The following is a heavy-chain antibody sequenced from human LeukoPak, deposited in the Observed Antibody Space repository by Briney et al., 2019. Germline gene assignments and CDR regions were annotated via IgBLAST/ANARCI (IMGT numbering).Heavy chain of an antibody. J-gene: IGHJ4*02. CDR3: AKSGSYYGLGY. V-gene: IGHV3-30*01. CDR1: GFTFSSYA. D-gene: IGHD1-26*01. Sequence: PGRSLRLSCAASGFTFSSYAMHWVRQAPGKGLEWVAVISYDGSNKYYADSVKGRFTISRDNSKNTLYLQVNSLRAEDTAVYYCAKSGSYYGLGYWGQGTLVTVSS. CDR2: ISYDGSNK.